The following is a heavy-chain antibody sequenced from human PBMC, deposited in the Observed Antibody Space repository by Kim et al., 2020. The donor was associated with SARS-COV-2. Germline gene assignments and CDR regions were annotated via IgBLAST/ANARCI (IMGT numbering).Heavy chain of an antibody. CDR3: AKDLYCGGDCYSGFDY. D-gene: IGHD2-21*02. CDR1: GFTFSSYA. Sequence: GGSLRLSRAASGFTFSSYAMSWVRQAPGKGLEWVSAISGSGGSTYYADSVKGRFTISRDNSKNTLYLQMNSLRAEDTAVYYCAKDLYCGGDCYSGFDYWGQGTLVTVSS. V-gene: IGHV3-23*01. CDR2: ISGSGGST. J-gene: IGHJ4*02.